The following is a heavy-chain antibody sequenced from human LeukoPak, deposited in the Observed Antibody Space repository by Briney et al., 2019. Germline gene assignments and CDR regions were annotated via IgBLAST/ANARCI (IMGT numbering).Heavy chain of an antibody. V-gene: IGHV3-64*01. D-gene: IGHD2-2*01. CDR3: AFRPLGDCSSSTCYAFDY. CDR2: VSSNGGTT. Sequence: PGGSLRLSCVASGFTFSSHAMHWVRQAPGKGLEYVSVVSSNGGTTYYASSVKGRFTVSRDNAKNSLYLQMNSLRDEDTAVYYCAFRPLGDCSSSTCYAFDYWGRGTLVTVSS. J-gene: IGHJ4*02. CDR1: GFTFSSHA.